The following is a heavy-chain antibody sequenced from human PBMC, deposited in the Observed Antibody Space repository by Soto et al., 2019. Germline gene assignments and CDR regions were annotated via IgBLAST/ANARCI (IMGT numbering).Heavy chain of an antibody. CDR1: GFTFDDYA. V-gene: IGHV3-9*01. CDR2: ISWNSGSI. CDR3: AKDALMVFGTPPPYYYYYMDV. J-gene: IGHJ6*03. Sequence: GGSLRLSCAASGFTFDDYAMHWVRQAPGKGLEWVSGISWNSGSIGYADSVKGRFTISRDNAKNSLYLQMNSLRAEDTALYYCAKDALMVFGTPPPYYYYYMDVWGKGTTVTVSS. D-gene: IGHD3-3*01.